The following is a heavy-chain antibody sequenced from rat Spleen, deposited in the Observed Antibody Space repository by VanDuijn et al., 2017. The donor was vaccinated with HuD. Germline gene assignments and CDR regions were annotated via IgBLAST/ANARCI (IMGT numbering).Heavy chain of an antibody. J-gene: IGHJ2*01. CDR2: ITNTGGST. D-gene: IGHD1-6*01. Sequence: EVQLVESGGGLVQPGRSLKLSCVASGFTFNNYWMTWIRQAPGKGLEWVASITNTGGSTYYPDSVKGRFTISRDNAKSTLYLQMNSLRSEDTATYYCTRAVYVYYGLGGGYFDYWGQGVMVTVSS. CDR3: TRAVYVYYGLGGGYFDY. CDR1: GFTFNNYW. V-gene: IGHV5-31*01.